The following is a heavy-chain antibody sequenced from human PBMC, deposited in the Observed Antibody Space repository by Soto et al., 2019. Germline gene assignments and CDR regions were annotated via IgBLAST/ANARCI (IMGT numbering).Heavy chain of an antibody. J-gene: IGHJ3*02. CDR1: GFTFSSYA. Sequence: EVQLLESGGGLVQPGGSLRLSCAASGFTFSSYAMSWVRQAPGKGLEWVAAISGSGGSTYYADSVKGRFTISRDNSTNTLYLHMNSMRAEDTAVYYCAKGTEPKIVATIDAFDILGQGTMVTVSS. CDR2: ISGSGGST. V-gene: IGHV3-23*01. D-gene: IGHD5-12*01. CDR3: AKGTEPKIVATIDAFDI.